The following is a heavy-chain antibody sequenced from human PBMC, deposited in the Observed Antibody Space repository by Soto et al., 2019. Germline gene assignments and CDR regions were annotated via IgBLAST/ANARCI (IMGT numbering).Heavy chain of an antibody. V-gene: IGHV4-30-4*01. J-gene: IGHJ5*02. CDR1: GGSISSGDFC. D-gene: IGHD6-6*01. Sequence: SETLSLTCTVSGGSISSGDFCWSWIRQPPGKGLEWIGYIYYSGSTYYNPSLTSRVTISVDTSKNQFSLKLSSVTAADTAVYYCAHSFVSIFRRNWFDPWGQGILVTVSS. CDR2: IYYSGST. CDR3: AHSFVSIFRRNWFDP.